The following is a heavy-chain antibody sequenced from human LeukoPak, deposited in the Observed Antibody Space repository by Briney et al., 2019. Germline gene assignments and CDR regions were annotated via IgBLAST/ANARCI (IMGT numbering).Heavy chain of an antibody. D-gene: IGHD2-2*01. J-gene: IGHJ4*02. V-gene: IGHV3-30*02. Sequence: GGSLRLSCAASGFTFSSYDMHWVRQAPGKGLEWVALIWYGGGNEYYADSVKGRFTISRDNSENTLYLEMNNLRPEDTAVYHCAKGGYCTSSSCYYFDSWGQGTLVTVSS. CDR2: IWYGGGNE. CDR1: GFTFSSYD. CDR3: AKGGYCTSSSCYYFDS.